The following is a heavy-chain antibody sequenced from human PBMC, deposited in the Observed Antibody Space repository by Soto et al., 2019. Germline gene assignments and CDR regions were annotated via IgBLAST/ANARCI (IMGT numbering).Heavy chain of an antibody. CDR3: AKFMVRGVTGYYFDY. CDR1: GYTFTSYG. J-gene: IGHJ4*02. V-gene: IGHV1-18*01. CDR2: ISAYNGNT. Sequence: ASVKVSCKASGYTFTSYGISWVRQAPGQGLEWMGWISAYNGNTNYAQKLQGRVTMTTDTSTSTAYMELRSLRSDDTAVYYCAKFMVRGVTGYYFDYWGQGTLVTVSS. D-gene: IGHD3-10*01.